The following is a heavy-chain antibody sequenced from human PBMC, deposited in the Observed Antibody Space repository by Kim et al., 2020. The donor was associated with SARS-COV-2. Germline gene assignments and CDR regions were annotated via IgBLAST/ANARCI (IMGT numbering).Heavy chain of an antibody. D-gene: IGHD1-26*01. CDR3: ARESAISGATLDY. V-gene: IGHV2-70*01. Sequence: SKSLKTRLTISKDTSKNQVVLTMTNMDPVDTATYYCARESAISGATLDYWGQGTLVTVSS. J-gene: IGHJ4*02.